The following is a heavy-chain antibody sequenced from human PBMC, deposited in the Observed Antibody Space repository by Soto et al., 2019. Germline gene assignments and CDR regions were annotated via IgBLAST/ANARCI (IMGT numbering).Heavy chain of an antibody. V-gene: IGHV5-10-1*01. Sequence: PGESLKISCKGSGYSFSSYWITWVRQLPGKGLEWMGRIDPSDSYTNYSPSFQGHVTISVGKSISTAYLQWNSLKASDSAMYYCARQDETSREDYYGMDVWGQGTTVTVSS. CDR3: ARQDETSREDYYGMDV. J-gene: IGHJ6*02. CDR1: GYSFSSYW. CDR2: IDPSDSYT.